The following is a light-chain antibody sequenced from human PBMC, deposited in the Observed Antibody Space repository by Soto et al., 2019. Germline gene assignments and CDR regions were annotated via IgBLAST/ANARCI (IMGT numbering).Light chain of an antibody. CDR1: QSLRSS. Sequence: KLLTQSPGTLSLSPGERATLFCRAGQSLRSSLAWYQQKFGQAPRIIIYGTSRRETGVPVRFSGSGAGTEFTLTISSLQSEDFGVYFCQQYDNWPWTFGQGTKVDIK. CDR3: QQYDNWPWT. CDR2: GTS. V-gene: IGKV3-15*01. J-gene: IGKJ1*01.